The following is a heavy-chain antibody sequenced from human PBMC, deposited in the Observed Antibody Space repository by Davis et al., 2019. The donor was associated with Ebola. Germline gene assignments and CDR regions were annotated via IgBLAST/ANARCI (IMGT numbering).Heavy chain of an antibody. J-gene: IGHJ4*02. V-gene: IGHV5-51*01. Sequence: GESLKISCKGSGYNFITYWIGWVRQMPGKGLEWMGIIYPGDSDTRYSPSFQAQVTISADKSISTAYLHWSSLKASDTAMYYCARHFNDYSNHKALPAPDYWGQGTLVTVSS. CDR2: IYPGDSDT. CDR3: ARHFNDYSNHKALPAPDY. CDR1: GYNFITYW. D-gene: IGHD4-11*01.